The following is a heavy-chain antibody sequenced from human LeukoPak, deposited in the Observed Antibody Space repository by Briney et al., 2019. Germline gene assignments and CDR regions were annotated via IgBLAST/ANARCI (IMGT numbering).Heavy chain of an antibody. CDR3: ARVIQRYDYVWGSYRYGMDV. J-gene: IGHJ6*01. CDR2: INHSGST. CDR1: GGSFSGYY. D-gene: IGHD3-16*02. Sequence: SETLSLTCVVYGGSFSGYYWSWIRQPPGKGLEWIGEINHSGSTNYNPSLKSRVTISVDTSKNQFSLKLSSVTAADTAVYYCARVIQRYDYVWGSYRYGMDVWGQGTTVTVSS. V-gene: IGHV4-34*01.